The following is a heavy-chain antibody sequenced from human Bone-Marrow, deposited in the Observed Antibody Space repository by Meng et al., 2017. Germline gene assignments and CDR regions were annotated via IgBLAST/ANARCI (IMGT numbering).Heavy chain of an antibody. CDR1: GYTFTSYD. V-gene: IGHV1-3*01. CDR3: ARVDTVNWFDP. Sequence: ASVKVSCKASGYTFTSYDINWVRQATGQGLEWMGWINAGNGNTKYSQKFQGRVTITRDTSASTAYMELSSLRSEDTAVYYCARVDTVNWFDPWGQGTLVTVSS. D-gene: IGHD5-18*01. CDR2: INAGNGNT. J-gene: IGHJ5*02.